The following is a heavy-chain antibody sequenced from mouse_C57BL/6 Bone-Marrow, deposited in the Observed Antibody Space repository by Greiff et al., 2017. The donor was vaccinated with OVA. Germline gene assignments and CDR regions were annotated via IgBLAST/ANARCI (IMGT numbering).Heavy chain of an antibody. CDR2: ITSGSSTI. Sequence: EVKLVESGGGLVKPGGSLKLSCAASGFTFSDYGMHWVRQAPEKGLEWVAYITSGSSTIYYADTVKGRFTISRDNAKNTLFLQLTSLRSEDTAMYYCARRAQATSYWGQGTLVTVSA. V-gene: IGHV5-17*01. J-gene: IGHJ3*01. CDR3: ARRAQATSY. CDR1: GFTFSDYG. D-gene: IGHD3-2*02.